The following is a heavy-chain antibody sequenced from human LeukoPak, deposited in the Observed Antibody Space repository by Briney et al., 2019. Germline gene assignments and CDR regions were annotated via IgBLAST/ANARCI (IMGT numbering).Heavy chain of an antibody. CDR3: ARDRYYYGSKVDAFDI. J-gene: IGHJ3*02. V-gene: IGHV3-33*01. D-gene: IGHD3-10*01. CDR1: GFTFSSYG. CDR2: IWYDGSNK. Sequence: GGSLRLSCAASGFTFSSYGMHWVRQAPGKGLEWVAVIWYDGSNKYYADSVKGRFTISRDNSKNTLYLQMNSLRAEDTAVYYCARDRYYYGSKVDAFDIWGQGTMVTVSS.